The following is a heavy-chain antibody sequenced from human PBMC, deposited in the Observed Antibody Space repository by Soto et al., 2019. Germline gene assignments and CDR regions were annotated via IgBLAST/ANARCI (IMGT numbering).Heavy chain of an antibody. D-gene: IGHD2-2*01. V-gene: IGHV1-69*01. Sequence: QVQLVQSGAEVKKPGSSVKVCCKASGGTFSSYAISWVRQAPGQGLEWMGGIIPISGTANYAQKFQGRVTITADDSTSTAYMELSSLRSEDTAVYYCARSQGSSTSLEIDYDYYYGMDVWGEGSTVTVSS. CDR3: ARSQGSSTSLEIDYDYYYGMDV. CDR1: GGTFSSYA. CDR2: IIPISGTA. J-gene: IGHJ6*04.